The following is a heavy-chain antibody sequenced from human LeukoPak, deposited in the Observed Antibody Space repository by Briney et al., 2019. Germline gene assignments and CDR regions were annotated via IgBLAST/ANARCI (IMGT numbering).Heavy chain of an antibody. V-gene: IGHV3-48*04. CDR2: ISSSSSTI. Sequence: PGGSLRLSCAASGFTFSSYSMNWVRQAPGKGLEWVSYISSSSSTIYYADSVKGRFTISRDNAKNSLYLQMNSLRAEDTAVYYCARGSMGYYSKYYFDYWGQGTLVTVSS. CDR3: ARGSMGYYSKYYFDY. D-gene: IGHD3-10*01. J-gene: IGHJ4*02. CDR1: GFTFSSYS.